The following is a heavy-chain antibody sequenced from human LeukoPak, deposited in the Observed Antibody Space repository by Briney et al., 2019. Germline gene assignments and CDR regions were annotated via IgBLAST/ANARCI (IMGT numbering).Heavy chain of an antibody. CDR1: GYTFTNYG. V-gene: IGHV1-69*13. Sequence: EASVKVSCKASGYTFTNYGITWVRQAPGQGLEWMGGIIPIFGTANYAQKFQGRVTITADESTSTAYMELSSLRSEDTAVYYCARDRRYDYVWGSYREPWFDPWGQGTLVTVSS. CDR3: ARDRRYDYVWGSYREPWFDP. J-gene: IGHJ5*02. D-gene: IGHD3-16*02. CDR2: IIPIFGTA.